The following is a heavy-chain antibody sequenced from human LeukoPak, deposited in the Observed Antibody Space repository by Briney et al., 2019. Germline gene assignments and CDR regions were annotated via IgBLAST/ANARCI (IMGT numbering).Heavy chain of an antibody. CDR2: INAGGSYT. D-gene: IGHD3-22*01. Sequence: GGSLTLSCAASGFTFGGDAMSWVRQAPGKGLEWVSSINAGGSYTYYADSVKGRFTISRDNSQNTLYLQMNSLRAEDTAVYYCAKGRRGFYDSSGYFFIFDYWGQGTLVTVSS. V-gene: IGHV3-23*01. J-gene: IGHJ4*02. CDR3: AKGRRGFYDSSGYFFIFDY. CDR1: GFTFGGDA.